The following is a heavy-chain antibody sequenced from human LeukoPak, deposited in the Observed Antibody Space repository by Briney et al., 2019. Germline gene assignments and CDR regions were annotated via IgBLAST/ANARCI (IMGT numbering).Heavy chain of an antibody. V-gene: IGHV1-2*06. Sequence: ASVKVSCKASGYTFTGYYMHWVRQAPGEELEWMGRINPNSGGTNYAQKFQGRVTMTRDTSISTAYMELSRLRSDDTAVYYCASWGYNVTLSGFDAFDIWGQGTMVTVSS. CDR2: INPNSGGT. D-gene: IGHD2/OR15-2a*01. J-gene: IGHJ3*02. CDR1: GYTFTGYY. CDR3: ASWGYNVTLSGFDAFDI.